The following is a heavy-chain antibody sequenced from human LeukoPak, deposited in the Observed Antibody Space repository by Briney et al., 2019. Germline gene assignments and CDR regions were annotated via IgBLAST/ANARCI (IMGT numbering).Heavy chain of an antibody. V-gene: IGHV3-48*03. D-gene: IGHD3-10*01. CDR3: VRDPLVPGVFFDF. CDR2: IDSRSSFI. Sequence: GGSLRLSCTASGFTFSIFEMSWVRQAPGKGLEWVSYIDSRSSFIRYADSVKGRFTISRDNAENSLYLQMNSLRAEDRAVYHCVRDPLVPGVFFDFWGHGTLVTVSP. J-gene: IGHJ4*01. CDR1: GFTFSIFE.